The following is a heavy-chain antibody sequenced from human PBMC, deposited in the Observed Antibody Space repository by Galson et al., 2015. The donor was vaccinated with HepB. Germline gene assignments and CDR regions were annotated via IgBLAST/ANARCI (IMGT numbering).Heavy chain of an antibody. D-gene: IGHD4-11*01. CDR3: ARSASNPAHFDY. J-gene: IGHJ4*02. Sequence: SLRLSCAASGFTFSDYYMSWIRQAPGKGLEWVSYISSSSSYTNYADSVKGRFTISRDNAKNSLYLQMNSLRAEDTAVYYCARSASNPAHFDYWGQGTLVTVSS. CDR2: ISSSSSYT. V-gene: IGHV3-11*06. CDR1: GFTFSDYY.